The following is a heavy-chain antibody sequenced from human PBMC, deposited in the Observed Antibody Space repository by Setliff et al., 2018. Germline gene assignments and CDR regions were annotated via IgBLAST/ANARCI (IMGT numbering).Heavy chain of an antibody. Sequence: SETLSLTCTVSGGSISSGGHYWSWIRQHPGKGLEWIAYIYDSGGSYYNPSLRSRVTISVDTSKNQFSLKLSSVTAADTAVYYCARDYYDSSGYPHFDYWGQGTQVTVSS. D-gene: IGHD3-22*01. CDR3: ARDYYDSSGYPHFDY. CDR2: IYDSGGS. CDR1: GGSISSGGHY. V-gene: IGHV4-31*03. J-gene: IGHJ4*02.